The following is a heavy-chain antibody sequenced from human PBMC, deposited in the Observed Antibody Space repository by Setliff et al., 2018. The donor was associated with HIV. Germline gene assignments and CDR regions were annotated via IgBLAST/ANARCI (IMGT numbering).Heavy chain of an antibody. CDR3: ARTPGPGGWPTGWFDP. J-gene: IGHJ5*02. D-gene: IGHD6-19*01. V-gene: IGHV4-61*09. Sequence: PSETLSLTCTVSGGSISSGTYFWSWIRQPAGKGLEWIGHIHTSGNANYNPSLNSRVTISVDTSKNHFSLKLSSVTAADTAVYYCARTPGPGGWPTGWFDPWGQGTLVTVSS. CDR2: IHTSGNA. CDR1: GGSISSGTYF.